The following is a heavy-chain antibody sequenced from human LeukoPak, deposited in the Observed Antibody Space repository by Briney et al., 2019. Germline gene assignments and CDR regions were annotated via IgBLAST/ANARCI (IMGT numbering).Heavy chain of an antibody. CDR3: TKELHVAVAVADYYYFYMDV. CDR1: GFAFSSFA. J-gene: IGHJ6*03. D-gene: IGHD6-19*01. Sequence: SGGSLRLSCAASGFAFSSFAMGWVRQSPGKGLEWLSNGGGNTTFYADSLKGRFTISRDNSKNTLYLHMDSLRPDDTAIYYCTKELHVAVAVADYYYFYMDVWGRWTAVTVSS. V-gene: IGHV3-23*01. CDR2: NGGGNTT.